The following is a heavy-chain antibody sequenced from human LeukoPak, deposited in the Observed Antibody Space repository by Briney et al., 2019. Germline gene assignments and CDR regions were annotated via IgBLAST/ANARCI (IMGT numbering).Heavy chain of an antibody. V-gene: IGHV1-2*02. CDR1: GYSLTGFY. J-gene: IGHJ6*03. CDR3: ARGVRRSAGKLHRSGNYYMDV. CDR2: INPNSGDT. D-gene: IGHD1-1*01. Sequence: ASVKDSSKASGYSLTGFYLYWLRQAPGQGPQWMGWINPNSGDTNYAQKYEGRVSMTRDTSISTAYMELSGLSSDDTAVYYCARGVRRSAGKLHRSGNYYMDVWGKGTTPIVSS.